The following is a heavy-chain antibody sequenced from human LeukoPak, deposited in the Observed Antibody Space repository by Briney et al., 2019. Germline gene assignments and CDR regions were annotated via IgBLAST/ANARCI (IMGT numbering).Heavy chain of an antibody. CDR1: GFTFSSYA. Sequence: GGSLRLSCAASGFTFSSYAMHWVRQAPGRGLEWVAVISYDGSNKYYADSVKGRFTISRDNSKNTLYLQMNSLRAEDTAVYYCAKGIFIAAADYWGQGTLVTVSS. CDR3: AKGIFIAAADY. V-gene: IGHV3-30*04. CDR2: ISYDGSNK. J-gene: IGHJ4*02. D-gene: IGHD6-13*01.